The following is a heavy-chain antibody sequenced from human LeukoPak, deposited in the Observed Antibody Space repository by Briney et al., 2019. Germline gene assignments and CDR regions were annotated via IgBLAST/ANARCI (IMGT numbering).Heavy chain of an antibody. CDR1: GGSISSSSYY. Sequence: SETLSLTCTVSGGSISSSSYYWGWIRQPPGKGLEWIGSIYYSGSTYYNPSLKSRVTISVDTSKNQFSLKLSSVTAADTAVYYCARGAALTKGREGDVWGKGTTVTVSS. J-gene: IGHJ6*04. D-gene: IGHD3-10*01. CDR3: ARGAALTKGREGDV. V-gene: IGHV4-39*07. CDR2: IYYSGST.